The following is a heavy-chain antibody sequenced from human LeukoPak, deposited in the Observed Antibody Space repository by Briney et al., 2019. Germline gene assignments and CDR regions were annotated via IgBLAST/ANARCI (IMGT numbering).Heavy chain of an antibody. Sequence: PGGSLRLSCAASGFTVSSSDMSWVRQAPGKGLEWGSMGYSGGSTYYADSGKGRFSISRDKSKNTLYLQMTSLKAEATAVYYYARGNTAMVSIDSWGQGTLVTVSS. V-gene: IGHV3-53*01. CDR2: GYSGGST. CDR1: GFTVSSSD. D-gene: IGHD5-18*01. CDR3: ARGNTAMVSIDS. J-gene: IGHJ5*01.